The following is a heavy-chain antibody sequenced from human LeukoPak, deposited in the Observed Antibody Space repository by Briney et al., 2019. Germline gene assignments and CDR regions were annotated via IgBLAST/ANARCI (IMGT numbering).Heavy chain of an antibody. Sequence: GGSLRLSCAASGYTFSSYQMSWVRQAPGKGLERVANIKGDGNERYYLDSVKGRFTISRDNAKNSLYLQMNSLRAEDTAVYYCARGGETKLTYWGQGTLVTVSS. CDR1: GYTFSSYQ. V-gene: IGHV3-7*01. CDR2: IKGDGNER. D-gene: IGHD4-11*01. CDR3: ARGGETKLTY. J-gene: IGHJ4*02.